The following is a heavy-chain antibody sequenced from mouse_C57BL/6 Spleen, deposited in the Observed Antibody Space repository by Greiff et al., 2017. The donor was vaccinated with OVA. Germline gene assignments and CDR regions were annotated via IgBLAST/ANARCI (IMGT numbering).Heavy chain of an antibody. CDR3: ARIYYDYDWYFDV. D-gene: IGHD2-4*01. J-gene: IGHJ1*03. CDR1: GYSFTGYY. CDR2: INPSTGGT. Sequence: EVQLQQSGPELVKPGASVKISCKASGYSFTGYYMNWVKQSPEQSLEWIGEINPSTGGTTYNQKFKAKATLTVDKSSSTAYMQRKSLTSEDSAVYYGARIYYDYDWYFDVWGTGTTVTVSS. V-gene: IGHV1-42*01.